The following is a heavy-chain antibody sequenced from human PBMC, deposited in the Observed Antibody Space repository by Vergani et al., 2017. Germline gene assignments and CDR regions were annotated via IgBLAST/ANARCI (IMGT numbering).Heavy chain of an antibody. Sequence: QVQLQESGPGLVKPSGTLSLTCAVSGGSISSSNWWSWVRQPPGKGLEWIGEIYHSGSTNYNPSLKSRVTISVDTSKNQFSLKLSSVTAADTAVYYCARRTTMVRGVLEIARYYFDYWGQGTLVTVSS. CDR1: GGSISSSNW. J-gene: IGHJ4*02. CDR2: IYHSGST. V-gene: IGHV4-4*02. D-gene: IGHD3-10*01. CDR3: ARRTTMVRGVLEIARYYFDY.